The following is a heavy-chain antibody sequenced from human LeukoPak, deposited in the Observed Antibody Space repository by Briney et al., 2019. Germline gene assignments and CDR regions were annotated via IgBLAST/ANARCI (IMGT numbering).Heavy chain of an antibody. V-gene: IGHV1-69*04. D-gene: IGHD5-18*01. CDR2: IIPVLNVT. J-gene: IGHJ6*02. Sequence: SVKVSCKASGGTFSSSAITWVRQAPGQGLEWMGRIIPVLNVTNYAQKFQGRVTITADTSTSTAYMELSSLRSEETAVYYCARDQGLTAPPPYGLDVWGQGTTVTVSS. CDR1: GGTFSSSA. CDR3: ARDQGLTAPPPYGLDV.